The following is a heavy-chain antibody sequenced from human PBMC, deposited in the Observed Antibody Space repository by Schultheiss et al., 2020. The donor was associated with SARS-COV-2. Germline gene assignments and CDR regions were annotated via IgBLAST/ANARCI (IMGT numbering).Heavy chain of an antibody. D-gene: IGHD6-13*01. CDR1: GYTFTGYY. CDR2: INPNSGGT. CDR3: ARPPLTYSSSWYTAQGDFDS. J-gene: IGHJ4*02. Sequence: ASVKVSCKASGYTFTGYYMHWVRQAPGQGLEWMGRINPNSGGTNYAQKFQGRVTMTRDTSISTAYMELSRLRSDDTAVYYCARPPLTYSSSWYTAQGDFDSWGQGTLVTVSS. V-gene: IGHV1-2*06.